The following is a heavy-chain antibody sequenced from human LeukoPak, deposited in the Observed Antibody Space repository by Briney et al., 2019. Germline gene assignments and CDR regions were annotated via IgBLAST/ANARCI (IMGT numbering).Heavy chain of an antibody. Sequence: ASVKVSCKASGYTFTSYGISWVRQAPGQGLEWMGWISAYNGNTNYAQKLQGRVTMTTDTSTSTAYMELRSLRSDDTAVYYCGRGGGYNYHYYYYGMDVGGQGTRVTVSS. CDR1: GYTFTSYG. V-gene: IGHV1-18*01. CDR3: GRGGGYNYHYYYYGMDV. D-gene: IGHD5-24*01. CDR2: ISAYNGNT. J-gene: IGHJ6*02.